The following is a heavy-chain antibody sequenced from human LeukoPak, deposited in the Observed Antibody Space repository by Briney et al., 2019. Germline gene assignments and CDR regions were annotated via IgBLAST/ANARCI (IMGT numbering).Heavy chain of an antibody. CDR2: IGGSSNTI. CDR3: ARRSGSSSWHIDY. J-gene: IGHJ4*02. V-gene: IGHV3-48*02. D-gene: IGHD2-15*01. Sequence: TGGSLRLSCAASGFTFSSYSMNWVRQAPGKGLEWVSYIGGSSNTIYYADSVKGRFTISRDNAKNSLYLQMNSLRDEDTAVYYCARRSGSSSWHIDYWGQGTLVTVSS. CDR1: GFTFSSYS.